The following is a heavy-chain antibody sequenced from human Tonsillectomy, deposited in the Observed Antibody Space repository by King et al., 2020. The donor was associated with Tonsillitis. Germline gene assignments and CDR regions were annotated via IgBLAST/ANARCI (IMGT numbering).Heavy chain of an antibody. CDR1: VGSISSSDHY. Sequence: LQLQESGPGVVKPSGTLSLTCTVSVGSISSSDHYWAWGRQPPGKGLEWIGYMSHSGANFSNPSPMSRITIAVGTSGNRFSLRLSSVTAADTAVYFCARYVSGSFDYWGQGALVTVSS. CDR3: ARYVSGSFDY. CDR2: MSHSGAN. V-gene: IGHV4-39*01. D-gene: IGHD1-26*01. J-gene: IGHJ4*02.